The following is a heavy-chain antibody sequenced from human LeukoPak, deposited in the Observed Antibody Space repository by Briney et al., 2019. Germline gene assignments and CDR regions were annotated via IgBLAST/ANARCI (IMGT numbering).Heavy chain of an antibody. Sequence: PSETLSLTCAVYGGSFSGYYWSWIRQPPGKGLEWIGEINHSGSTNYNPSLKSRATISVDTSKNQISLKLTSVTAADTAVYYCARLRRGGTMVRGVIKDYYYMDVWGKGTTVTIS. V-gene: IGHV4-34*01. D-gene: IGHD3-10*01. CDR2: INHSGST. CDR1: GGSFSGYY. CDR3: ARLRRGGTMVRGVIKDYYYMDV. J-gene: IGHJ6*03.